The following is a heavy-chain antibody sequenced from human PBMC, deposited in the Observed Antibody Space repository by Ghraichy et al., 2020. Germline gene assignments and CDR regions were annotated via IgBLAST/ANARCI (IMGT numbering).Heavy chain of an antibody. CDR1: GGSFSGYY. D-gene: IGHD2-8*02. V-gene: IGHV4-34*01. CDR2: INHSGST. Sequence: SETLSLTCAVYGGSFSGYYWSWIRQPPGKGLEWIGEINHSGSTNYNPSLKSRVTISVDTSKNQFSLKLSSVTAADTAVYYCARELGASKYCTGGVCYFFARDNYYGSGFFDYWGQGTLVTVSS. J-gene: IGHJ4*02. CDR3: ARELGASKYCTGGVCYFFARDNYYGSGFFDY.